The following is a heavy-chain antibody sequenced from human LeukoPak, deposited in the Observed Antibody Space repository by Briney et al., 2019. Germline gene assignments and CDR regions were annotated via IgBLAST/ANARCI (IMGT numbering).Heavy chain of an antibody. D-gene: IGHD4-23*01. V-gene: IGHV4-59*01. CDR1: GGSISGYY. J-gene: IGHJ2*01. CDR3: ARIRRYDYDGFRPGWVYWYFDV. CDR2: IYYNGST. Sequence: SETLSLTCSVSGGSISGYYWGWIRQPPGKGLEWIGFIYYNGSTNYNPSLKSRITISVDTSKNQFSLKLNSVTAADTAIFYCARIRRYDYDGFRPGWVYWYFDVWGRGTLVTVSS.